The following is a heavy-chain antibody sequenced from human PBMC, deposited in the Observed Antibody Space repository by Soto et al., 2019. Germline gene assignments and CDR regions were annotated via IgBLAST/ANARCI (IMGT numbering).Heavy chain of an antibody. V-gene: IGHV4-59*01. CDR1: GGSLRGYS. CDR2: VYSGGGT. Sequence: SETLSLTCTVSGGSLRGYSWSWIRQSPGKGLEWIGYVYSGGGTNYSPSFMGRVTISVDTTDNQFSLKLNSVTAADTAVYYCARVSYYGSGATVVAYWGQGTRVTVSS. CDR3: ARVSYYGSGATVVAY. D-gene: IGHD3-10*01. J-gene: IGHJ4*02.